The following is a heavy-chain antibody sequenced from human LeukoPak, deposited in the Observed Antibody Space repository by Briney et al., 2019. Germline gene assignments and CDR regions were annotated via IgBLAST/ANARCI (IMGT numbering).Heavy chain of an antibody. CDR2: IYSGGST. CDR3: ARSHDYGSYYFDY. V-gene: IGHV3-53*01. CDR1: GFTVSSNY. J-gene: IGHJ4*02. D-gene: IGHD4-17*01. Sequence: GGSLRLSCAASGFTVSSNYMGWVRQAPGKGLEWVSVIYSGGSTYYADSVKGRFTISRDNSKNTLYLQMNSLRAEDTAVYYCARSHDYGSYYFDYWGQGTLVTVSS.